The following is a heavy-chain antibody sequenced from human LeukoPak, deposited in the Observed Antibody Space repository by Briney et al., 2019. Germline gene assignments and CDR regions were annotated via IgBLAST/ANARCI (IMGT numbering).Heavy chain of an antibody. J-gene: IGHJ4*02. V-gene: IGHV4-34*01. CDR3: AGSSYIGLDY. CDR2: INHRGST. Sequence: SETLSLTCAVYGVSFSGYYWSWIRQPPGKGLQWIGEINHRGSTNYNPSLKSQVTISVDTSKNQFSLKLSSVTAADTAVYFCAGSSYIGLDYWGQGTLVTVSS. D-gene: IGHD3-22*01. CDR1: GVSFSGYY.